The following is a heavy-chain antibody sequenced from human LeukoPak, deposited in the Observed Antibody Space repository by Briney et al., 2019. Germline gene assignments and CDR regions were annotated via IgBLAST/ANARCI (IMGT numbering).Heavy chain of an antibody. Sequence: PSETLTLTCTVSGGSVSSYYWSWIRQPPGKGPEWIGSIYYSGSTYYNPSLKSRVTISVDTSKYQFSLKLSSVTAADSAVYYCARRTGYLNYYYYYYMDVWGNGTTVTVSS. V-gene: IGHV4-59*02. CDR3: ARRTGYLNYYYYYYMDV. J-gene: IGHJ6*03. D-gene: IGHD3/OR15-3a*01. CDR2: IYYSGST. CDR1: GGSVSSYY.